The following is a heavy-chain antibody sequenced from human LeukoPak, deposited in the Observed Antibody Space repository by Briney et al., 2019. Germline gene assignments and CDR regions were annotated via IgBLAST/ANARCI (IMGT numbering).Heavy chain of an antibody. CDR1: GFTFSDYG. D-gene: IGHD1/OR15-1a*01. J-gene: IGHJ4*02. CDR3: AKEGTASKPSDLDY. V-gene: IGHV3-30*02. Sequence: GGSLRLSCAASGFTFSDYGIHWVRQAPGRGLEWVAFIRFDGSDQYYADSVKGRFTISRDNSKNKLFLQMNSLRPGDTAVYYCAKEGTASKPSDLDYWGQGTLVTVSS. CDR2: IRFDGSDQ.